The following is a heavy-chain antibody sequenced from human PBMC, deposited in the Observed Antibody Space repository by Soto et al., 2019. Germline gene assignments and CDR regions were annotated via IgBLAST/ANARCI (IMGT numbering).Heavy chain of an antibody. CDR2: IIPIFTRT. V-gene: IGHV1-69*01. J-gene: IGHJ4*02. CDR1: GGTFSTSS. Sequence: QLQLVQSGTEVKEPGSSVKVSCKASGGTFSTSSFVWVRQGPGQGLEWMGGIIPIFTRTHFAQKFQGRVTFSADESTRTTYMELRSLTSEDTAIYYCARDVVRSTAGDSWGQGTLVTVSS. CDR3: ARDVVRSTAGDS. D-gene: IGHD2-15*01.